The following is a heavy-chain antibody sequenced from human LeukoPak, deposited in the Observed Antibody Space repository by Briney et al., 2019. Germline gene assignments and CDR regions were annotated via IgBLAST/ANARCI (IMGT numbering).Heavy chain of an antibody. D-gene: IGHD1-26*01. V-gene: IGHV1-69*13. CDR1: GGTFSSYA. CDR2: IIPIFGTA. J-gene: IGHJ6*02. Sequence: ASVKVSCKASGGTFSSYAISWVRQAPGQGLEWMGGIIPIFGTANYAQKFQGRVTITADESTSTAYMELSSLRSEDTAVYYCARSVGGATQQPDYGMDVWGQGTTVTVSS. CDR3: ARSVGGATQQPDYGMDV.